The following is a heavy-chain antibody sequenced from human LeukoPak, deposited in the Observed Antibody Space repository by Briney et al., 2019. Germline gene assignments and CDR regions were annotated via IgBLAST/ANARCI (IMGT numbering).Heavy chain of an antibody. Sequence: SVKVSCKASGGTFSSYAISWVRQAPGQGLEWMGRIIPIFGTANYAQKFQGRVTLTTDESTSTAYMELSSLRSEDTAVYYCARADSSGSYFDYWGQGTLVTVSS. CDR2: IIPIFGTA. CDR3: ARADSSGSYFDY. CDR1: GGTFSSYA. V-gene: IGHV1-69*05. D-gene: IGHD6-19*01. J-gene: IGHJ4*02.